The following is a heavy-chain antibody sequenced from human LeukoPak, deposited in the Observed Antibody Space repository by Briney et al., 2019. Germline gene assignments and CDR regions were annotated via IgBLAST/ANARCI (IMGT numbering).Heavy chain of an antibody. V-gene: IGHV3-7*01. D-gene: IGHD3-10*01. CDR2: INQDGSEK. J-gene: IGHJ5*02. CDR3: ARIYLKQASAS. Sequence: GGSLRLSCAASGFTFSSYAMSWVRQAPGKGLEWVANINQDGSEKYYVDSVKGRFTISRDNVKNSLYLQMNSLRAEDTAVYYCARIYLKQASASWGQGTLVTVSS. CDR1: GFTFSSYA.